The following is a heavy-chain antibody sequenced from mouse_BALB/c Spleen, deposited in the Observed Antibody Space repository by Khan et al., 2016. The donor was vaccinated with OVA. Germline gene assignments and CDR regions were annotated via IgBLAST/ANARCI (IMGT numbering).Heavy chain of an antibody. CDR2: IYPGTGST. CDR3: ARGSGYGNYVAY. D-gene: IGHD2-1*01. J-gene: IGHJ3*01. CDR1: GYIFTSYW. Sequence: QIQLVQSGGDLVRPGASVKLSCKTSGYIFTSYWIHWVKQRSGQGLEWIARIYPGTGSTYYNEKFKGKATLTADNSSSTAYMQLSSLKSEDSAVYVCARGSGYGNYVAYWGQGTLVTVSA. V-gene: IGHV1S132*01.